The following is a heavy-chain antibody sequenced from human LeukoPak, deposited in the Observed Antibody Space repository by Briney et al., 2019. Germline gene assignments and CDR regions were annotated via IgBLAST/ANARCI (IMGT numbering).Heavy chain of an antibody. V-gene: IGHV4-59*01. CDR1: GGSISNYY. Sequence: PSETLSLTCTVSGGSISNYYWSWIRQPPGKGLEWIGYIYYSGSTNYNPSLKSRVTISVDTSKNQFSLKLSSVTAADTAVYYCARTTPTYYDILTGYYGKFDPWGQGTLVTVSS. J-gene: IGHJ5*02. CDR2: IYYSGST. CDR3: ARTTPTYYDILTGYYGKFDP. D-gene: IGHD3-9*01.